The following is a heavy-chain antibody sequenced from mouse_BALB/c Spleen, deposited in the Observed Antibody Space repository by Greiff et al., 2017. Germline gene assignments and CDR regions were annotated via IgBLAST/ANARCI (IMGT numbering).Heavy chain of an antibody. CDR1: GYTFTSYW. V-gene: IGHV1-69*02. Sequence: QVQLQQPGAELVKPGAPVKLSCKASGYTFTSYWMNWVKQRPGRGLEWIGRIDPSDSETHYNQKFKDKATLTVDKSSSTAYIQLSSLTSEDSAVYYCARGANWDYAYWGQGTLVTVSA. CDR2: IDPSDSET. CDR3: ARGANWDYAY. D-gene: IGHD4-1*01. J-gene: IGHJ3*01.